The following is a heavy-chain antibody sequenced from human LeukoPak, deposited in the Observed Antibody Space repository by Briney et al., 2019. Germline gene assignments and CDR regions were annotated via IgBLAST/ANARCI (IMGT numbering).Heavy chain of an antibody. V-gene: IGHV1-46*01. CDR3: ARSRYDFWSGYLMAWALRY. Sequence: ASVKVSCKASGGTFSSYAISWVRQAPGQGLEWMGIINPSGGSTSYAQKFQGRVTMTRDTSTSTVYMELSSLRSEDTAVYYCARSRYDFWSGYLMAWALRYWGQGTLVTVSS. D-gene: IGHD3-3*01. J-gene: IGHJ4*02. CDR1: GGTFSSYA. CDR2: INPSGGST.